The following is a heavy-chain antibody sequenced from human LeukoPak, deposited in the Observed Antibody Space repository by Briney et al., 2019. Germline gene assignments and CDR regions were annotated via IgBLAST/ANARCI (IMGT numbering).Heavy chain of an antibody. Sequence: PSETLSLTCAVYGGSFSGYYWSWIRQPPGKGLEWIGEINHSGSTNYNPSLKSRVTISVDTSKNQFSLKLSSVTAADTAVYYCARLGSDYDFWSGRLFDYWGQGTLVTVSS. CDR3: ARLGSDYDFWSGRLFDY. J-gene: IGHJ4*02. D-gene: IGHD3-3*01. CDR2: INHSGST. V-gene: IGHV4-34*01. CDR1: GGSFSGYY.